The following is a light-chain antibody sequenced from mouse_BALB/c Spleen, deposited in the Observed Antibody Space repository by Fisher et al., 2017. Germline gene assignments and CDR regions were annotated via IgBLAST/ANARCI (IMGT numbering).Light chain of an antibody. V-gene: IGKV4-80*01. Sequence: IVMTQSTAIMSASLGEEITLTCSASSSVSYMHWYQQKSGTSPKLLIYSTSNLASGVPSRFSGSGSGTFYSLTISSVEAEDAADYYCHQYHRSPRTFGGGTKLEIK. J-gene: IGKJ1*01. CDR3: HQYHRSPRT. CDR2: STS. CDR1: SSVSY.